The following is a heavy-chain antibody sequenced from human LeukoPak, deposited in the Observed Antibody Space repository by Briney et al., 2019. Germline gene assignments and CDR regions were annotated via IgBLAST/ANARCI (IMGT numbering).Heavy chain of an antibody. CDR3: ARDRSNIAAADGWFDP. CDR2: ISTSSSYI. Sequence: NAGGSLRLSCAASGFTFSSYSMNWVRQAPGKGLEWVSSISTSSSYIYYADSVKGRFTISRDNAKNSLYLQMNSLRAEDTAVYYCARDRSNIAAADGWFDPWGQGTLVTVSS. CDR1: GFTFSSYS. D-gene: IGHD6-13*01. V-gene: IGHV3-21*01. J-gene: IGHJ5*02.